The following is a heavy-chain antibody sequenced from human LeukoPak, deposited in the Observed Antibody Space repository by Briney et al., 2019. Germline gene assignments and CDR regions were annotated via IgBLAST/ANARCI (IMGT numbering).Heavy chain of an antibody. CDR2: ISGYNGNT. CDR1: GYTFTSYG. Sequence: GASVKVSCKASGYTFTSYGISWVRQAPGLGLEWMGWISGYNGNTKYAQKLQGRVTMTTDTSTSTAYMELRALRSDDTAVYFCARDLDVDTAMVPGYMDVWGKGTTATVSS. D-gene: IGHD5-18*01. V-gene: IGHV1-18*01. J-gene: IGHJ6*03. CDR3: ARDLDVDTAMVPGYMDV.